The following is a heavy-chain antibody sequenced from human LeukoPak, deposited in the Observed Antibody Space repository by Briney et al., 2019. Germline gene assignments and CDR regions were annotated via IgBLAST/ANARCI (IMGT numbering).Heavy chain of an antibody. CDR2: ISYDGSNK. Sequence: PGGSLRLSCAASGFTFSSYAMHWVRQAPGKGLEWVAVISYDGSNKYYADSVKGRFTISRDNSKNTLYLQMNSLRAEDTAVYYCAKERRADGDYISAFDIWGQGTMVTVSS. CDR3: AKERRADGDYISAFDI. D-gene: IGHD4-17*01. J-gene: IGHJ3*02. V-gene: IGHV3-30*04. CDR1: GFTFSSYA.